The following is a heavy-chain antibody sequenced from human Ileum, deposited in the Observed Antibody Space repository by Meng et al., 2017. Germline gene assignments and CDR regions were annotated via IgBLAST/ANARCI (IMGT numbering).Heavy chain of an antibody. CDR1: GSRFSNYE. J-gene: IGHJ4*02. V-gene: IGHV3-48*03. CDR3: TRDLGASTWGAGYFES. Sequence: GGFLRPSCAASGSRFSNYEMSWVRQVPGKGLEWVSYISSSGSTIYYADSVQGRFTISRDNIKNSLYLQMSSLRDEDTAVYYCTRDLGASTWGAGYFESWGQGTLVTVSS. CDR2: ISSSGSTI. D-gene: IGHD1-26*01.